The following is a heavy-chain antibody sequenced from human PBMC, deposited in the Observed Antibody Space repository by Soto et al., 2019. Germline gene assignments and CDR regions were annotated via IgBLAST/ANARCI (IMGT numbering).Heavy chain of an antibody. Sequence: ASVKVSCKVSGYTFISYGISWVRQAPGRGLEWMGWISAYNGNTNYAQKLQGRVTMTTDTSTSTAYMELRSLRSDDTAVYYCARARGNDWYSDYWGQGTMVTVSS. CDR2: ISAYNGNT. CDR3: ARARGNDWYSDY. V-gene: IGHV1-18*01. D-gene: IGHD2-21*02. J-gene: IGHJ4*02. CDR1: GYTFISYG.